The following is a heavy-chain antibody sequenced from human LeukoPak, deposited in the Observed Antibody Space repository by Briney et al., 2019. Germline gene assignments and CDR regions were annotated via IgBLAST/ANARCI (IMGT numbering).Heavy chain of an antibody. CDR1: GFTFSSYG. D-gene: IGHD6-19*01. J-gene: IGHJ4*02. V-gene: IGHV3-23*01. CDR2: LSGSGGST. Sequence: PGGTLRLSCAASGFTFSSYGMSWVRQAPGKGLEWVSALSGSGGSTYYADSVKGRFTISRDNSKNTLYLQMNSLRAEDTAVYYCARNLAVAGNYYFDYWGQGTLVTVSS. CDR3: ARNLAVAGNYYFDY.